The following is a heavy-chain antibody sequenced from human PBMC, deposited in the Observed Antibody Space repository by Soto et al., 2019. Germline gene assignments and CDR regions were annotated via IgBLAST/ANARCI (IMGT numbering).Heavy chain of an antibody. CDR3: ARNPWGVAGTDY. D-gene: IGHD6-19*01. CDR1: GFTFSTFW. Sequence: EVQVVESGGGLVQPGGSLRLSCAASGFTFSTFWMSWVRQAPGKGLEWVANIKPGGSEKYYVDSVKGGFTISRDDANKSLYLQMNSLRVEDTAMYYCARNPWGVAGTDYWGQGTLVTVSS. J-gene: IGHJ4*02. V-gene: IGHV3-7*01. CDR2: IKPGGSEK.